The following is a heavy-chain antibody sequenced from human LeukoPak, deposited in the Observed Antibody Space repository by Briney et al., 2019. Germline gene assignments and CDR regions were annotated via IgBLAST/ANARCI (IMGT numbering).Heavy chain of an antibody. J-gene: IGHJ4*02. Sequence: WGSLRLSCAASGFTFSSYAMSWVRQAPGKGLEWVSAISGSGGSTYYADSVKGRFTISRDNAKNSLYLQMNSLRAEDTAVYYCARDLGFATTVGYWGQGTLVTVSS. CDR3: ARDLGFATTVGY. CDR2: ISGSGGST. CDR1: GFTFSSYA. V-gene: IGHV3-23*01. D-gene: IGHD4-23*01.